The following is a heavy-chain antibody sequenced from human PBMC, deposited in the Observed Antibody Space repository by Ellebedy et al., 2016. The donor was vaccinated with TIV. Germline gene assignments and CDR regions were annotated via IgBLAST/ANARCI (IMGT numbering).Heavy chain of an antibody. Sequence: SLKISCAASGFTFHDFAMHWVRQAPGKGLEWVSGISWDRNYIGYADPVKGRFTISRDKAENSLFLQMNSLRVDDTALYYCAKAQYGSGSYHAIEHWGQGTLVTVSS. D-gene: IGHD3-10*01. J-gene: IGHJ1*01. V-gene: IGHV3-9*01. CDR1: GFTFHDFA. CDR3: AKAQYGSGSYHAIEH. CDR2: ISWDRNYI.